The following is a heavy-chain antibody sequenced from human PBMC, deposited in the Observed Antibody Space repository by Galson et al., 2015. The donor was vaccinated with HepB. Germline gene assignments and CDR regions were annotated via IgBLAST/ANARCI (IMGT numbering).Heavy chain of an antibody. D-gene: IGHD3-10*01. CDR2: FDPEDGET. CDR1: GYTLTKLS. Sequence: SVKVSCKVSGYTLTKLSMHWVRQAPGKGLEWMGGFDPEDGETIYAQKFQGRVTMTEDTSTDTAYMELSSLRSEDTAVYYCATSMVQGVIILRDAFDIWGQGTMVTVSS. V-gene: IGHV1-24*01. J-gene: IGHJ3*02. CDR3: ATSMVQGVIILRDAFDI.